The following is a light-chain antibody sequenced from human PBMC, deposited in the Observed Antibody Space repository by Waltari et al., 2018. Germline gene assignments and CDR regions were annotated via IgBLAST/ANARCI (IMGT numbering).Light chain of an antibody. CDR1: SSNIGNRS. J-gene: IGLJ2*01. Sequence: QSVLTQPPSVSAAPRQKVSISCSGSSSNIGNRSVSWFQQFPRASPKLLIYDTNKRPSGIPDRFSASKSGTSATLGISGLQTGDEAIYHCGTWDNSLNIVIFGGGTKLTVL. V-gene: IGLV1-51*01. CDR2: DTN. CDR3: GTWDNSLNIVI.